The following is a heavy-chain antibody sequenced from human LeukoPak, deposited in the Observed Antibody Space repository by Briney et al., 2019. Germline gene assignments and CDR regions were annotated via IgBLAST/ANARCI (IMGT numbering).Heavy chain of an antibody. CDR2: ISAYNGNT. CDR3: ARDRSGSYYDSFDY. Sequence: GAPVKVSCKASGSTFTSYGISWVRQAPGQGLEWMGWISAYNGNTNYAQKLQGRVTMTTDTSTSTAYTELRSLRSDDTAVYYCARDRSGSYYDSFDYWGQGTLVTVS. D-gene: IGHD1-26*01. V-gene: IGHV1-18*01. CDR1: GSTFTSYG. J-gene: IGHJ4*02.